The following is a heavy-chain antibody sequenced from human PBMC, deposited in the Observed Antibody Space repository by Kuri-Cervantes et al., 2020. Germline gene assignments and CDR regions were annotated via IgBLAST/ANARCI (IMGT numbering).Heavy chain of an antibody. V-gene: IGHV1-2*04. CDR2: INPNSGGT. D-gene: IGHD4-23*01. J-gene: IGHJ4*02. CDR3: AREGYGGNDLSRYFDY. Sequence: ASVKVSCKASGYTFTGYYMHWVRQAPGQGLEWMGWINPNSGGTNYAQKFQGWVTMTRDTSISTAYMELSRLRSDDTAVYYCAREGYGGNDLSRYFDYWGQGTLVTVSS. CDR1: GYTFTGYY.